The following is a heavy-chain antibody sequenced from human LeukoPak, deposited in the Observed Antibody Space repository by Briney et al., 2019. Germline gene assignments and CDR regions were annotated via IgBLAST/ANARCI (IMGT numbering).Heavy chain of an antibody. Sequence: GASVKVSCKASGYTFTGYYMHWLRQAPGQGLECMGWINPNSGGTNYAQKFQGRVTMTRDTSISTAYMELSRLRSDDTAVYYCARCRRRYYGSGTLDYWGQGTLVTVSS. CDR3: ARCRRRYYGSGTLDY. V-gene: IGHV1-2*02. CDR2: INPNSGGT. CDR1: GYTFTGYY. D-gene: IGHD3-10*01. J-gene: IGHJ4*02.